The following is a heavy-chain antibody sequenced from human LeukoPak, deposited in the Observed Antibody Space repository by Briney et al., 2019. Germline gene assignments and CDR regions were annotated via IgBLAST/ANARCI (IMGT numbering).Heavy chain of an antibody. CDR1: GGSFSGYY. CDR2: INHSGST. D-gene: IGHD2-2*02. CDR3: AGSQLLYHWFDP. Sequence: PSETLSLTCAVYGGSFSGYYWSWIRQPPGKGLEWIGEINHSGSTNYNPSLKSRVTISVDTSKNQFSLKLSSVTAADTAVYYCAGSQLLYHWFDPWGQGTLVTVSS. J-gene: IGHJ5*02. V-gene: IGHV4-34*01.